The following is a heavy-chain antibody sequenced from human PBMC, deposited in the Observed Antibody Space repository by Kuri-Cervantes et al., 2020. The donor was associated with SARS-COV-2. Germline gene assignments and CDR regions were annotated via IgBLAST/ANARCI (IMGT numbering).Heavy chain of an antibody. J-gene: IGHJ4*02. CDR3: ARAYSSSYVLYLDY. D-gene: IGHD6-13*01. Sequence: GESLKISCAASGFTFSSYWMHWVRQAPGKGLVWVSRINSDGSSTSYADSVKGRFTISRDNAKNTLYLQMNSLRAEDTAVYYCARAYSSSYVLYLDYWGQGTLVTVSS. CDR2: INSDGSST. CDR1: GFTFSSYW. V-gene: IGHV3-74*01.